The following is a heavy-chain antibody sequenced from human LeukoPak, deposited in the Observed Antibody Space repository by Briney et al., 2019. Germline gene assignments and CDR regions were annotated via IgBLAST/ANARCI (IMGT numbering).Heavy chain of an antibody. J-gene: IGHJ4*02. Sequence: SETLSLTCTVSGGSISSYYWSWIRQPPGKGLEWIGYIYYSGSTNYNPSLKSRVTISVDTSKNQFSLKLSSVTAADTAVYYCARGPLLVRGLYYFDYWGQGTLVTVSS. CDR2: IYYSGST. V-gene: IGHV4-59*12. CDR1: GGSISSYY. CDR3: ARGPLLVRGLYYFDY. D-gene: IGHD3-10*01.